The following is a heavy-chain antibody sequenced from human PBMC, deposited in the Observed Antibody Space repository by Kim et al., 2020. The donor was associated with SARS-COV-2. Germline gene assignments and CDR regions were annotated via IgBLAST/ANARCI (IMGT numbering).Heavy chain of an antibody. Sequence: SETLSLTCTVSGGSISSYYWSWIRQPPGKGLEWIGYIYYSGSTNYNPSLKSRVTISVDTSKNQFSLKLSSVTAADTAVYYCASSLYGSGSYYGSWFDPWGQGTLVTVSS. CDR3: ASSLYGSGSYYGSWFDP. V-gene: IGHV4-59*01. D-gene: IGHD3-10*01. CDR2: IYYSGST. CDR1: GGSISSYY. J-gene: IGHJ5*02.